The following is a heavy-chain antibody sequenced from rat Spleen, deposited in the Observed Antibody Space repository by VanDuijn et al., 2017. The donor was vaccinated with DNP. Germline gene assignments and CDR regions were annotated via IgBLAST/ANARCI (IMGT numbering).Heavy chain of an antibody. V-gene: IGHV2S12*01. J-gene: IGHJ2*01. D-gene: IGHD1-3*01. CDR2: ISSGGST. CDR3: TSLNFYPSY. Sequence: QVQLKESGPGLVQPSQTLSLTCTVSGFSLTSNGVSWVRQPPGKGLEWIAAISSGGSTYYNSALKSRLSISRDTSKSQVFLKMNSLQTEDTAIYFCTSLNFYPSYWGQGVMVTVSS. CDR1: GFSLTSNG.